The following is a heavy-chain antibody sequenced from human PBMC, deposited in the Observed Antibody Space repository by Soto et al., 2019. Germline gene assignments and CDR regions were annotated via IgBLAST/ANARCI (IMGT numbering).Heavy chain of an antibody. CDR1: GFTFSSYW. D-gene: IGHD6-19*01. Sequence: PGGSLRLACAASGFTFSSYWMHWVRQAPGKGLVWVSRINSDGSSTSYADSVKGRFTISRDNAKNTLYLQMNSLRAEDTAVYYCARDSSGWYGRNAFYYYYGMDVWGQGTTVTVSS. J-gene: IGHJ6*02. V-gene: IGHV3-74*01. CDR2: INSDGSST. CDR3: ARDSSGWYGRNAFYYYYGMDV.